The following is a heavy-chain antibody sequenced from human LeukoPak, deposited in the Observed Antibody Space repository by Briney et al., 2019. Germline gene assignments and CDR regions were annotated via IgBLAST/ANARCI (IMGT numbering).Heavy chain of an antibody. D-gene: IGHD3-22*01. V-gene: IGHV3-13*01. Sequence: PGGSLRLSCAASGFSFSSYDLHWVRQRKGESPEWVSAIGTAGNTYYPGSVKGRFTISRENAKNPLYLQMTSLEVGDTAVYYCATATRGGYYDHWGQGTLVTVSS. CDR2: IGTAGNT. CDR1: GFSFSSYD. J-gene: IGHJ5*02. CDR3: ATATRGGYYDH.